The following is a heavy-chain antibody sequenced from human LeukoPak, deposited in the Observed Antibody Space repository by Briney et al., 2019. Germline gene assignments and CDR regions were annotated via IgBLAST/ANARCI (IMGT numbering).Heavy chain of an antibody. V-gene: IGHV3-33*06. CDR3: AKAGASSGYRYNWFDP. J-gene: IGHJ5*02. Sequence: GRSLRLSCAASGFTFSSYGMHGVRQAPGKGLEWVAVICYDGSNKYYADSVKGRFTISRDNSKNTLYLQMNSLRAEDTAVYYCAKAGASSGYRYNWFDPWGQGTLVTVSS. D-gene: IGHD3-22*01. CDR1: GFTFSSYG. CDR2: ICYDGSNK.